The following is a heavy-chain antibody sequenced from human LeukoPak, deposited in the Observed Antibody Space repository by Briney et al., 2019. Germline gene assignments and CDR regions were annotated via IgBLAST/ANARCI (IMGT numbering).Heavy chain of an antibody. Sequence: GGSLRLSCAASGFTFSGYYMSWIRQAPGKGLEWVGRIKSKIDGGTTGYGAPVKGRFTISRDDSKNTLYLQMNSLKSEDTAVYYCTTIRGFCSGRSCLGYWGQGTLVTVSS. CDR2: IKSKIDGGTT. CDR1: GFTFSGYY. J-gene: IGHJ4*02. CDR3: TTIRGFCSGRSCLGY. D-gene: IGHD2-15*01. V-gene: IGHV3-15*01.